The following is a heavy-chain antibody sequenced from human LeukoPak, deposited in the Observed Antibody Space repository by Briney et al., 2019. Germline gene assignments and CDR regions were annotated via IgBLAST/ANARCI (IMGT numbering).Heavy chain of an antibody. CDR3: ARVPPYDFWSGYFDY. J-gene: IGHJ4*02. CDR1: GFTFSTYA. CDR2: TNSDGSST. V-gene: IGHV3-74*01. D-gene: IGHD3-3*01. Sequence: GGSLGLSCAASGFTFSTYAMSWVRQAPGKGLVWVSRTNSDGSSTSYADSVKGRFTISRDNAKNTLYLQMNSLRAEDTAVYYCARVPPYDFWSGYFDYWGQGTLVTVSS.